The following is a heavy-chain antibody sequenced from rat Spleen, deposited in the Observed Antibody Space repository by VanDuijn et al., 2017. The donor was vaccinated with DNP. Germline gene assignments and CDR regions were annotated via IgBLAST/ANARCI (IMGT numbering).Heavy chain of an antibody. Sequence: VQLKESGPGLVQPSQTLSLTCTVSGFSLTRYGVSWVRQAPKKGLEWVTTIIFDGSPTYYRDSVKGRFTISRNNAKNTVYLQMNGLRSEDTATYYCAKDVLLLEWGQGTSVTVSS. V-gene: IGHV5-29*01. CDR2: IIFDGSPT. CDR3: AKDVLLLE. D-gene: IGHD1-1*01. CDR1: GFSLTRYG. J-gene: IGHJ4*01.